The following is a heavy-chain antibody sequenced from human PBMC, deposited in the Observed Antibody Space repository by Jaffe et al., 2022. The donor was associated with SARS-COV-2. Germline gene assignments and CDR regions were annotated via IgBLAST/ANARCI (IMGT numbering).Heavy chain of an antibody. CDR1: GGSISSYY. D-gene: IGHD3-22*01. CDR3: ARDGYYDSSGYYPYYFDY. CDR2: IYTSGST. Sequence: QVQLQESGPGLVKPSETLSLTCTVSGGSISSYYWSWIRQPAGKGLEWIGRIYTSGSTNYNPSLKSRVTMSVDTSKNQFSLKLSSVTAADTAVYYCARDGYYDSSGYYPYYFDYWGQGTLVTVSS. J-gene: IGHJ4*02. V-gene: IGHV4-4*07.